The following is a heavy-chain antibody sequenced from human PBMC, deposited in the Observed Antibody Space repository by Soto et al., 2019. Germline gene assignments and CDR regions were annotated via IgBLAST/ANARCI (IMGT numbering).Heavy chain of an antibody. Sequence: SSVKVSCKASGYTFTSYGISWVRQAPGQGLEWMGWISAYNGNTNYAQKLQGRVTMTTDTSTSTAYMELRSLRSDDTAVYYCARGTGGYCSSTSCAPWDYWGQGTLVTVSS. CDR3: ARGTGGYCSSTSCAPWDY. D-gene: IGHD2-2*01. V-gene: IGHV1-18*01. CDR2: ISAYNGNT. CDR1: GYTFTSYG. J-gene: IGHJ4*02.